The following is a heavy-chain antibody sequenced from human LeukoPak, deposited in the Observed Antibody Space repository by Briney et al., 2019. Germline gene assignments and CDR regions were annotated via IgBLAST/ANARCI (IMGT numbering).Heavy chain of an antibody. CDR3: ASQDYGGNPSYYYYYYMDV. D-gene: IGHD4-23*01. Sequence: ASVKVSCKASGGTFSSYAISWVRQAPGQGLEWMGGIIPIFGTANYAQKFQGRVTITADESTSTAYMELSSLRSEDTAVYYCASQDYGGNPSYYYYYYMDVWGKGTTVTVSS. V-gene: IGHV1-69*13. CDR2: IIPIFGTA. CDR1: GGTFSSYA. J-gene: IGHJ6*03.